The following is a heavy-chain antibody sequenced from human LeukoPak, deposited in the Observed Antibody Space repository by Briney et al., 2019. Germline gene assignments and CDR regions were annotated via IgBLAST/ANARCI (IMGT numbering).Heavy chain of an antibody. CDR3: AKDRHIAVATYYFDY. D-gene: IGHD6-19*01. J-gene: IGHJ4*02. CDR2: ISGSGGST. CDR1: GFTFRSYA. V-gene: IGHV3-23*01. Sequence: PGGSLRLSCAVSGFTFRSYAMSWVRQATGKGLEWVSAISGSGGSTNYADSVKGRFTISRDNSKNTLYLQMNSLRAEDTAVYYCAKDRHIAVATYYFDYWGQGTLVTVSS.